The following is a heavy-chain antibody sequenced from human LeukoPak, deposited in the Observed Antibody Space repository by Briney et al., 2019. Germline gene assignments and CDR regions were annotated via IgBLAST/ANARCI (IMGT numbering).Heavy chain of an antibody. Sequence: SETLSLTCTVSGGSISSYYWSWIRQPPGKGLEWIGYIYYSGSTNYNPSLKSRVTISVDTSKNQFSLKLSSVTAADTAVYYCAREPRAIASGYDYEGIPEWGQGTLVTVSS. CDR2: IYYSGST. V-gene: IGHV4-59*12. J-gene: IGHJ4*02. CDR3: AREPRAIASGYDYEGIPE. CDR1: GGSISSYY. D-gene: IGHD5-12*01.